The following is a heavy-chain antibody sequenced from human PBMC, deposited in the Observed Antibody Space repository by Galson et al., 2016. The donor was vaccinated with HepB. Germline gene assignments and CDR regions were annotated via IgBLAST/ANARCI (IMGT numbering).Heavy chain of an antibody. CDR1: GFTFRTYR. V-gene: IGHV3-74*01. D-gene: IGHD6-25*01. CDR2: ISSDGTST. Sequence: SLRLSCAASGFTFRTYRMHWVRHAPGSGPVWVSRISSDGTSTAYADSVKGRFTISRDNAKNTLYLQMDDLRPEDTAVYYCVRDGAAAAFDFWGQGTLGNVSS. J-gene: IGHJ4*02. CDR3: VRDGAAAAFDF.